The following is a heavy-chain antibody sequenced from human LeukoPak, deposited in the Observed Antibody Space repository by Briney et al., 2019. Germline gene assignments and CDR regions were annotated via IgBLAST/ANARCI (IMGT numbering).Heavy chain of an antibody. V-gene: IGHV3-48*01. Sequence: GGSLRLSCAASGFTFSSYSMNWVRQAPGKGLEWVSYISSSSSTIYYADSVKGRFTISRDNAKNSLYLQMNSVRAEDTAVYYCARDRGIAVADYFDYWGQGTLVTVSS. J-gene: IGHJ4*02. D-gene: IGHD6-19*01. CDR3: ARDRGIAVADYFDY. CDR2: ISSSSSTI. CDR1: GFTFSSYS.